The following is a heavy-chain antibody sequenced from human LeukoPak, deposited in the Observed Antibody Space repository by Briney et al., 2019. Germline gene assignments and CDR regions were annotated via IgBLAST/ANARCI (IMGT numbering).Heavy chain of an antibody. Sequence: GGTLRLSCAASGFTFSSYSMNWVRQAPGKGLEWVSSISSSSSYIYYADSVKGRFTISGDNAKNSLYLQMNSLRAEDTAVYYCARDNGGSYYRHFDYWGQGTLVTVSS. J-gene: IGHJ4*02. D-gene: IGHD1-26*01. CDR1: GFTFSSYS. CDR3: ARDNGGSYYRHFDY. V-gene: IGHV3-21*01. CDR2: ISSSSSYI.